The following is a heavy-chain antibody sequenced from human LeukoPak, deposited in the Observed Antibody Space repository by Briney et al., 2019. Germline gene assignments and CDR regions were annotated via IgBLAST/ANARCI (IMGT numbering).Heavy chain of an antibody. V-gene: IGHV3-23*01. CDR2: ISGSNPGT. CDR3: AKASVGHCSGAFCYHFDS. Sequence: GGSLRLSCAASGFTFSTYAMSWVRQTPGKGLEWVAAISGSNPGTYHASSVRGRSTISRDNSKDTLHLQMNGLRAEDAAIYYCAKASVGHCSGAFCYHFDSWGQGTLVTVSS. J-gene: IGHJ4*02. D-gene: IGHD2-15*01. CDR1: GFTFSTYA.